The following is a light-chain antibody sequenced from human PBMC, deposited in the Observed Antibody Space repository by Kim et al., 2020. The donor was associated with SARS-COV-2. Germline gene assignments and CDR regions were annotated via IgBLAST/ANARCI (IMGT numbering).Light chain of an antibody. J-gene: IGKJ2*01. CDR2: AIC. Sequence: PGERAALSCRASQSGDSSNLAWSHQQPGQAPRLLIYAICKRPSGIPDRFSGSGSGTDFALTITRLEPEDFGVYYCQHYGGSPPDTFGQGTKVDIK. V-gene: IGKV3-20*01. CDR1: QSGDSSN. CDR3: QHYGGSPPDT.